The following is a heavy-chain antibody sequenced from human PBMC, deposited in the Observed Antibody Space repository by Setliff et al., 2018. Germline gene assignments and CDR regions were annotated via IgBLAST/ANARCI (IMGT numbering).Heavy chain of an antibody. CDR1: GGTLRSYG. CDR3: ARGTDYHGSGSYWAKDV. Sequence: ASVKVSCKASGGTLRSYGISWVRQAPGQGLVWMGWINPRTGVTNSAQKFQGRVTMTRDTSITTVYMDLSRLKSDDTAVYYCARGTDYHGSGSYWAKDVWGKGTTVTVSS. CDR2: INPRTGVT. D-gene: IGHD3-10*01. J-gene: IGHJ6*04. V-gene: IGHV1-2*02.